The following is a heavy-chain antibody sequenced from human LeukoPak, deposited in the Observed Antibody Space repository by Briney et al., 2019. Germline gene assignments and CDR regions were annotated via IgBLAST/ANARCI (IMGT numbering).Heavy chain of an antibody. CDR2: TYYRSKWYN. CDR3: ARDYDYGSGRIGVGFDY. V-gene: IGHV6-1*01. D-gene: IGHD3-10*01. CDR1: GDSVSSNSAA. J-gene: IGHJ4*02. Sequence: SQTLSLTCAISGDSVSSNSAAWNWIRQSPSRGLEWLGRTYYRSKWYNDYAVSVKSRITINPDTSKNQFSLQLNSVTPEDTAVYYCARDYDYGSGRIGVGFDYWGQGTLVTVSS.